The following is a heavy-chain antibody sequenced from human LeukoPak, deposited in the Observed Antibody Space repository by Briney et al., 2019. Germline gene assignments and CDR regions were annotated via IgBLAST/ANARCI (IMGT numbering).Heavy chain of an antibody. V-gene: IGHV4-59*01. D-gene: IGHD6-19*01. Sequence: KPSGTLSLTCTVSGGSISSYYWSWIRQPPGKGLEWIGYIYYSGSSNYNPSLKSRVTISVDTSKNQFSLKLSSVTAADTAVYYCARVYSSGWGYFDYWGQGTLVTVSS. CDR1: GGSISSYY. CDR2: IYYSGSS. J-gene: IGHJ4*02. CDR3: ARVYSSGWGYFDY.